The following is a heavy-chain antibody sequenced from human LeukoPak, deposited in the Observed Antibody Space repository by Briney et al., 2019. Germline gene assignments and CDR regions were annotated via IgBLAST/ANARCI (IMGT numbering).Heavy chain of an antibody. J-gene: IGHJ4*02. CDR1: GGSISSHY. CDR3: ARGIWSSSSGSNFDY. Sequence: PSETLSLTCTVSGGSISSHYWSWIRQPPGKGLEWIGYIYYSGSTNYNPSLKSRVTISVDTSKNQFSLKLSSVTAADTAVYHCARGIWSSSSGSNFDYWGQGTLVTVSS. CDR2: IYYSGST. V-gene: IGHV4-59*11. D-gene: IGHD6-6*01.